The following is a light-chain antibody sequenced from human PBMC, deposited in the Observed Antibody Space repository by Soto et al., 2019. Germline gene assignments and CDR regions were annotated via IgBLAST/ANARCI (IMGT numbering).Light chain of an antibody. J-gene: IGKJ4*01. CDR2: AAS. Sequence: IQLTQSPSSLSASVGDRVTITCRASQGISTFLAWYQQKPGKAPKLLIHAASTLQGGVPSRFSGTGSGTDFTLTISSLQSEDFATYYCQQLNSFPLTFGGGTKVEIK. CDR1: QGISTF. V-gene: IGKV1-9*01. CDR3: QQLNSFPLT.